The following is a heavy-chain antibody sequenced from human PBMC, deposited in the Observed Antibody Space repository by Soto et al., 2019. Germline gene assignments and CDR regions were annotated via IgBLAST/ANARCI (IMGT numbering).Heavy chain of an antibody. CDR2: IWYDGSKK. V-gene: IGHV3-33*01. Sequence: QVRLVESGGGVVQPGRSLRLSCGASGFIFSNYGMHWVRQAPGKGLEWVAVIWYDGSKKYYADSVKGRFTISRDNSKNTLYLQMSSLRAEDTAVYYCATGFGSYSAGFDYWGQGTLVTVSS. D-gene: IGHD1-26*01. CDR1: GFIFSNYG. J-gene: IGHJ4*02. CDR3: ATGFGSYSAGFDY.